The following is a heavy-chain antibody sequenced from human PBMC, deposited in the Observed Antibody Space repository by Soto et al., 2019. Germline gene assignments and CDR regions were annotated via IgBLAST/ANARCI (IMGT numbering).Heavy chain of an antibody. D-gene: IGHD3-22*01. Sequence: PSETLSLTCAVYGGSFSGYYCSWIRQPPGKGLEWIGEINHSGSTNYNPSLKSRVTISVDTSKNQFSLKLSSVTAADTAVYYCARGRRYYYDSSGYYPFDYWGQGTLVTVS. V-gene: IGHV4-34*01. CDR2: INHSGST. CDR1: GGSFSGYY. CDR3: ARGRRYYYDSSGYYPFDY. J-gene: IGHJ4*02.